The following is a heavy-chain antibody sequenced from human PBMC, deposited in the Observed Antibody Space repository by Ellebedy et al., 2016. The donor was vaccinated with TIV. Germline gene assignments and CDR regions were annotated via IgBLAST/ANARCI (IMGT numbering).Heavy chain of an antibody. CDR3: ARFRPHCFSDSCYTNAFEF. CDR1: GDSVSSGSYY. J-gene: IGHJ3*01. V-gene: IGHV4-39*07. D-gene: IGHD2-2*01. CDR2: INHSGST. Sequence: SETLSLXXNVSGDSVSSGSYYWTWIRQPPGKGLEWIAEINHSGSTNYNPSLKSRVTMSMDTSKNQASLHLTSVTAADTAVYYCARFRPHCFSDSCYTNAFEFWGPGTEVTV.